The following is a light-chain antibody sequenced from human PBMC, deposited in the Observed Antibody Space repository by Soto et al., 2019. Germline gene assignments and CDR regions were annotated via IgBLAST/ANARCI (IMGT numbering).Light chain of an antibody. CDR2: KAS. J-gene: IGKJ4*02. CDR1: QSISGW. Sequence: DIQMTQSPSTLSASVGDRVTITCRASQSISGWLAWHQVKPGRAPKVLIYKASSLQRGVPSRFSGSGSGTEFTVTISNLQPDDFATYYCQQYQGYPLTFRGGTKVEIK. CDR3: QQYQGYPLT. V-gene: IGKV1-5*03.